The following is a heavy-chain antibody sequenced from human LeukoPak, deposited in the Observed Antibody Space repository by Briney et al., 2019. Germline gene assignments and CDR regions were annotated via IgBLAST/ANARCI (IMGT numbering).Heavy chain of an antibody. Sequence: SETLSLTCTVSGYSISSGFYWGWIRQPPGKGLEWIGYIYHTGSTSYSPSLKSRVTISADTSQNQFSLKLSSVTAADTAVYYCARGRLDYYDSSGYYFLDYWGQGTLVTVSS. D-gene: IGHD3-22*01. J-gene: IGHJ4*02. CDR1: GYSISSGFY. CDR3: ARGRLDYYDSSGYYFLDY. V-gene: IGHV4-38-2*02. CDR2: IYHTGST.